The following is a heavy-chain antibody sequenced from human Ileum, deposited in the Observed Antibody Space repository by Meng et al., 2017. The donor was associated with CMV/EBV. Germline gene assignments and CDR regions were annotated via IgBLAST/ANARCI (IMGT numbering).Heavy chain of an antibody. V-gene: IGHV1-46*01. Sequence: ASVKVSCKASGYSFTNYYMHWVRQAPGQGLEWMGTINPSGGSTSYAQKFQGRVTMTRDTSTSTVYMELSSLRSEDTAVYYCARSRPDYDFWSGSPTSYYYYGMDVWGQGNTVNGAS. D-gene: IGHD3-3*01. CDR3: ARSRPDYDFWSGSPTSYYYYGMDV. CDR1: GYSFTNYY. J-gene: IGHJ6*02. CDR2: INPSGGST.